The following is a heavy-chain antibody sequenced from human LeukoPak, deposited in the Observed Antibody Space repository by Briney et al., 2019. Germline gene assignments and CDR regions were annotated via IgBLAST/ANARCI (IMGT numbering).Heavy chain of an antibody. D-gene: IGHD3-3*02. J-gene: IGHJ4*02. CDR2: LYSIGIT. Sequence: PGGSLRLSCAASGFTFSSTYMSWVRQAPGQGLEWVSLLYSIGITFYAESVQGRFTISRDNSKNTLYLQMNSLRAEDTAIYYCARDSSSFPNYFDFWGQGTLVTVSS. CDR3: ARDSSSFPNYFDF. CDR1: GFTFSSTY. V-gene: IGHV3-53*01.